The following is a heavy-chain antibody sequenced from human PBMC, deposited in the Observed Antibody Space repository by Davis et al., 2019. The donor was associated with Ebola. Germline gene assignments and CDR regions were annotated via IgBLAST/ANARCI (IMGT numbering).Heavy chain of an antibody. J-gene: IGHJ3*02. D-gene: IGHD3-22*01. CDR1: GFTFSTYT. V-gene: IGHV3-48*04. Sequence: GGSLRLSCAASGFTFSTYTMNWVRQAPGKGLEWVSYISSSGSTIYYADSAKGRFTISRDNAKNSLYLQVNSLRAEDTAVYYCARGGYYDSSGYSHAAFDIWGQGTMVTVSS. CDR3: ARGGYYDSSGYSHAAFDI. CDR2: ISSSGSTI.